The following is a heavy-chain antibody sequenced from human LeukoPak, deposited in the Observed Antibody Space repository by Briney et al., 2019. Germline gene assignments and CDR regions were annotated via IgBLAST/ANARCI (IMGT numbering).Heavy chain of an antibody. D-gene: IGHD4-17*01. V-gene: IGHV3-7*03. Sequence: GGSLRLSCAASGFTFSSYWMNWARQAPGKGLEWVASINHNGNVNYYVDSVKGRFTISRDNAKNSLYLQMSNLRAEDTAVYFCAREWTTNYAFDIWGQGTMVTVSS. CDR1: GFTFSSYW. CDR2: INHNGNVN. CDR3: AREWTTNYAFDI. J-gene: IGHJ3*02.